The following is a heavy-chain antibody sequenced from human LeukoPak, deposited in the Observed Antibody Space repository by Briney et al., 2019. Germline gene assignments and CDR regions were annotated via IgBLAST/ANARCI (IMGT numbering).Heavy chain of an antibody. V-gene: IGHV4-39*07. CDR2: INHSGST. D-gene: IGHD3-10*01. J-gene: IGHJ4*02. CDR3: ARGGYGSGSYHIDY. CDR1: GVSINSGSNY. Sequence: PSETLSLTCNVSGVSINSGSNYWAWIRQPPGKGLEWIGEINHSGSTNYNPSLKSRVTISVDTSKNQFSLKLSSVTAADTAVYYCARGGYGSGSYHIDYWGQGTLVTVSS.